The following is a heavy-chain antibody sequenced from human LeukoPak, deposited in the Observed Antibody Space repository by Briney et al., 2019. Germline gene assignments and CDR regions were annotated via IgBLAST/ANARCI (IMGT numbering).Heavy chain of an antibody. CDR2: IWFDGIRK. CDR3: ARDLEDSSPFGAFDM. V-gene: IGHV3-33*01. D-gene: IGHD3-22*01. CDR1: GFTFSSYG. J-gene: IGHJ3*02. Sequence: PGGSLRLSCAASGFTFSSYGMHWVRQAPVKGLEWVAAIWFDGIRKYYADSVKGRLTISRDNSKNTLYLQMNSLRAEDTAVYYCARDLEDSSPFGAFDMWGQGTMVTVSS.